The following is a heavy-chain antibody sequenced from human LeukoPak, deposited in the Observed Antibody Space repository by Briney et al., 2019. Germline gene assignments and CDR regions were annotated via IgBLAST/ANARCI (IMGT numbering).Heavy chain of an antibody. V-gene: IGHV3-21*01. Sequence: GGSLGLSCAASGFTFGSYSMNWVRQVPGRGLQWVSSISTTSRYIYYADSVKGRFTVSRDNAKNSLSLQMNSLGAEDTAVYYCARCYASGSYGIDYWGQGTRVTVSS. CDR2: ISTTSRYI. CDR1: GFTFGSYS. CDR3: ARCYASGSYGIDY. J-gene: IGHJ4*02. D-gene: IGHD3-10*01.